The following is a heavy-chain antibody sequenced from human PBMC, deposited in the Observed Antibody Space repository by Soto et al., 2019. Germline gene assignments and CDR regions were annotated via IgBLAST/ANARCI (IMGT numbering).Heavy chain of an antibody. CDR1: GGTFSSHS. V-gene: IGHV1-69*13. CDR3: ATGSFTSTGGRIGYHYNAMDV. J-gene: IGHJ6*02. D-gene: IGHD1-1*01. Sequence: AASVKVYCKSSGGTFSSHSIDWVRQAPGQGLEWMGGIIPIFGPANFAKKFQGRVTITADESTATAYMELSTLTSEDTAVYYCATGSFTSTGGRIGYHYNAMDVWGQGTTVTVSS. CDR2: IIPIFGPA.